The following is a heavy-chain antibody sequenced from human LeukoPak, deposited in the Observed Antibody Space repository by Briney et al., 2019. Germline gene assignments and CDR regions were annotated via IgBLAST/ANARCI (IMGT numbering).Heavy chain of an antibody. CDR1: GFTFSSYW. Sequence: GGSLRLSCAASGFTFSSYWTSWVRQAPGKGLGWVANIKQDGSEKYYVDSVKGRFTISRDNAKNSLYLQMNSLRAEDTAVYYCAKGLMSGYYDILTGLAWGQGTLVTVSS. V-gene: IGHV3-7*03. CDR3: AKGLMSGYYDILTGLA. CDR2: IKQDGSEK. J-gene: IGHJ5*02. D-gene: IGHD3-9*01.